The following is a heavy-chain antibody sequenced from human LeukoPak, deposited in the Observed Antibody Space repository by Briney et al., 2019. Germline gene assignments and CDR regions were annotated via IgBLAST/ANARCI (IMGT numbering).Heavy chain of an antibody. V-gene: IGHV4-34*01. CDR3: AREDHYDILTGYDTDI. Sequence: SETLSLTCAVYGGSFSGYYWSWIRQPPGKGLEWIGEINHSGSTNYNPSLKSQVTISVDTSKNQFSLKLSSVTAADTAVYYCAREDHYDILTGYDTDIWGQGTMVTVSS. CDR2: INHSGST. D-gene: IGHD3-9*01. CDR1: GGSFSGYY. J-gene: IGHJ3*02.